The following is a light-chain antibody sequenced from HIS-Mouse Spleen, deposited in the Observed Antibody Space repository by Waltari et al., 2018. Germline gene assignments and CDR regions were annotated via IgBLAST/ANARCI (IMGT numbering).Light chain of an antibody. CDR2: GAS. CDR1: QRVSSSY. V-gene: IGKV3-20*01. J-gene: IGKJ2*01. Sequence: EIVLTQSPGTLSLSPGERATLSCRASQRVSSSYLAWYQQKPGQAPRLLIYGASSRATGIPDRFSGSGSGTDFTLTISRLETEDFAVYYCQQYGSSPPYTFGQGTKLEIK. CDR3: QQYGSSPPYT.